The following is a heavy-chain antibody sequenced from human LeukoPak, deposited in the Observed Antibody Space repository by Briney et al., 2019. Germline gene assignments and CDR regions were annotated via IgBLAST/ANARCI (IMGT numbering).Heavy chain of an antibody. CDR3: AREDGSYLQRPFDY. CDR2: ISSSGATQ. V-gene: IGHV3-48*03. CDR1: GFTFSSYE. J-gene: IGHJ4*02. Sequence: GGSLRLSCAASGFTFSSYEMNWVRQVPGKGLEWISYISSSGATQYYGDSVKGRFTISRDNAKNSVYLQMNSLRAEDTAVYYCAREDGSYLQRPFDYWGQGTLVAVSS. D-gene: IGHD1-1*01.